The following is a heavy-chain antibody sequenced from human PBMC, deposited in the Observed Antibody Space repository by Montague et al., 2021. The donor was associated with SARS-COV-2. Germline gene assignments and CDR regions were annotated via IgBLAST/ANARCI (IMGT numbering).Heavy chain of an antibody. V-gene: IGHV4-61*02. Sequence: SQTLSLTCTVSGDSISTGDDYWTWIRQSAGKGPEWIGRIYSGGTTHYNPSLKSRATISADTSKNQFSLSLNSVTAADTAVYYCARGNCGIGCSMYNWFDPWGQGTLVTVSS. J-gene: IGHJ5*02. CDR2: IYSGGTT. D-gene: IGHD2-21*01. CDR1: GDSISTGDDY. CDR3: ARGNCGIGCSMYNWFDP.